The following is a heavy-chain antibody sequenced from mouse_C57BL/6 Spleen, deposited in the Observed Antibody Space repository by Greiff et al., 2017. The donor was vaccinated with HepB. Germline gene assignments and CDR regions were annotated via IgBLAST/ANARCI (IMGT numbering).Heavy chain of an antibody. CDR1: GFSLTSYG. CDR2: IWSGGST. D-gene: IGHD1-1*01. J-gene: IGHJ4*01. V-gene: IGHV2-2*01. Sequence: VMLVESGPGLVQPSQSLSITCTVSGFSLTSYGVHWVRQSPGKGLEWLGVIWSGGSTDYNAAFISRLSISKDNSKSQVFFKMNSLQADDTAIYYCASQVITTVVATRDYYAMDYWGQGTSVTVSS. CDR3: ASQVITTVVATRDYYAMDY.